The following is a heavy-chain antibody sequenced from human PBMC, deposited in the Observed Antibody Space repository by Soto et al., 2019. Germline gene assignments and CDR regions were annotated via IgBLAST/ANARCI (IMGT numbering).Heavy chain of an antibody. V-gene: IGHV4-59*01. CDR3: ARDAGGRGNGAFDI. Sequence: SETLSLTCTVSGGSINTYYWSWMRQPPGKGLEWIGYIYYSGSTNSNPSLKSRVTIPEDTSKNQLSLKLSSVTAADTAVYYCARDAGGRGNGAFDIWGQGTMVTVS. CDR2: IYYSGST. D-gene: IGHD3-16*01. CDR1: GGSINTYY. J-gene: IGHJ3*02.